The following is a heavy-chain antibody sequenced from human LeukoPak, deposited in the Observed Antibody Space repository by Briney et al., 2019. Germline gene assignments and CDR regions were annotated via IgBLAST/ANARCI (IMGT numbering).Heavy chain of an antibody. Sequence: PGGSLRLSCAASGFTFSAYWMGWVRLTPGKGLEWVANIKRDGDEKYSVDSVKGRFTIFRDNAKNSLYLQMNSLKAKDTAVYYCARIIHVDYTPLYYFDHWGQGTLVTVSS. D-gene: IGHD3-16*01. CDR3: ARIIHVDYTPLYYFDH. V-gene: IGHV3-7*01. CDR2: IKRDGDEK. J-gene: IGHJ4*02. CDR1: GFTFSAYW.